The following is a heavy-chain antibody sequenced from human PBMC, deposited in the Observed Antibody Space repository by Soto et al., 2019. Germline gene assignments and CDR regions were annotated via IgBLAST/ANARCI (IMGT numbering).Heavy chain of an antibody. CDR1: GFTFSSYG. J-gene: IGHJ1*01. D-gene: IGHD1-26*01. V-gene: IGHV3-30*18. CDR3: AKDRGSYPAEYFQH. CDR2: ISYDGSNK. Sequence: QVQLVESGGGVVQPGRSLRLSCAASGFTFSSYGMHWVRQAPGTGLEWVAVISYDGSNKYYADSVKGRFTISRDNSKNTLYLQMNSLRAEDTAVYYCAKDRGSYPAEYFQHLGQGHLVNVSS.